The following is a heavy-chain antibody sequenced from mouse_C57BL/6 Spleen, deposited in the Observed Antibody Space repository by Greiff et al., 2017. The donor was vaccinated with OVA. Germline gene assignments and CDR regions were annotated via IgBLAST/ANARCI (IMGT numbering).Heavy chain of an antibody. J-gene: IGHJ3*01. Sequence: VQLQQSGPELVKPGASVKISCKASGYSFTDYNMNWVKQSTGKSLEWIGVINPNYGTTSYNQKFKGKATLTVDQSSSTAYMPLNSLTSEDSAVYYCARTGSTMVTTTFAYWGQGTLVTVSA. CDR2: INPNYGTT. D-gene: IGHD2-2*01. CDR3: ARTGSTMVTTTFAY. CDR1: GYSFTDYN. V-gene: IGHV1-39*01.